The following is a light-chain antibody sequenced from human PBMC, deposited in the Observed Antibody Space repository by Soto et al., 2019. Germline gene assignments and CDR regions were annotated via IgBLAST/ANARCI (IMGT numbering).Light chain of an antibody. J-gene: IGLJ2*01. Sequence: QPVLTQSPSASASLGASVKLTCTLSSGHSSYAIAWHQQQPEKGPRYLMKLNSDGSHSKGDGIPDRFSGSSSGAERYLTIPGLQSEDEADYYCQTWGTGISVVFGGGTKLTVL. CDR3: QTWGTGISVV. CDR1: SGHSSYA. V-gene: IGLV4-69*01. CDR2: LNSDGSH.